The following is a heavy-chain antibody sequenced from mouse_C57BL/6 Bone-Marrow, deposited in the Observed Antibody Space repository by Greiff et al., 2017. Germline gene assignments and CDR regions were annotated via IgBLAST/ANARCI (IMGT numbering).Heavy chain of an antibody. J-gene: IGHJ3*01. CDR2: IHPNSGST. CDR1: GYTFTSYW. CDR3: SRVSYYSNPGVGD. V-gene: IGHV1-64*01. Sequence: VQLQQPGAELVKPGASVKLSCKASGYTFTSYWMHWVKQRPGQGLEWIGMIHPNSGSTNYNEKFKSKATLTVDKSSSTANMQLSSLTSEDSAVYCCSRVSYYSNPGVGDWGQRTLVSVSA. D-gene: IGHD2-5*01.